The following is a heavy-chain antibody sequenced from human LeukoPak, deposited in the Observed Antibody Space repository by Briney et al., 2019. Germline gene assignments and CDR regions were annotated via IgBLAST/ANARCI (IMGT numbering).Heavy chain of an antibody. CDR3: AKSQDGGRLFHFDY. V-gene: IGHV3-30*18. J-gene: IGHJ4*02. Sequence: GGSLRLSCAASGFTFSSFGMHWVRQAPGKGLEWVAVLSNDGSKSYYADSVKGRFTISRDNSKNTLYLQMNSLRAEDTAVYFCAKSQDGGRLFHFDYWGQGTLVTVSS. CDR1: GFTFSSFG. CDR2: LSNDGSKS. D-gene: IGHD1-26*01.